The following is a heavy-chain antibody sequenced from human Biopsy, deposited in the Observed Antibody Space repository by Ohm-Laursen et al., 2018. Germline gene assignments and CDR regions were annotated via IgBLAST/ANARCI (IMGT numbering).Heavy chain of an antibody. CDR3: ARDRGYYSDRTVPGYFDL. D-gene: IGHD3-22*01. CDR1: GDSISSYY. V-gene: IGHV4-59*01. J-gene: IGHJ2*01. Sequence: TLSLTCTVSGDSISSYYWSWIRQPPGKGLQWIGYVYYTGSTDYNPSLQSRVTISVDTSKNHFSLRLRTVTPADTAIYYCARDRGYYSDRTVPGYFDLWGRGTLVTVSS. CDR2: VYYTGST.